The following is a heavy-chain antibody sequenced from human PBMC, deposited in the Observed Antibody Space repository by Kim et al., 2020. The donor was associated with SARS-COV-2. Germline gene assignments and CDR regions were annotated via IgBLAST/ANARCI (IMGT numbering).Heavy chain of an antibody. J-gene: IGHJ4*02. CDR3: LGGFYFDY. Sequence: ASVKVSCKTSGHFFTRDSIHWVRQAPGQGLEGMGGIDCGNGNTIYSQKFQGRVIFTTDTSASTAYMELSFLRSEDSAVYYCLGGFYFDYWGQGTLVTVSS. CDR2: IDCGNGNT. D-gene: IGHD3-16*01. V-gene: IGHV1-3*01. CDR1: GHFFTRDS.